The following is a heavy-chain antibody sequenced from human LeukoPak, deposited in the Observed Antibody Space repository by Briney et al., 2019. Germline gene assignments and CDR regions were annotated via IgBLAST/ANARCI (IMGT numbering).Heavy chain of an antibody. J-gene: IGHJ4*02. CDR1: GYTFTSYG. Sequence: ASVKVSCKASGYTFTSYGISWVRQAPGQGLEWMGWISAYNGSTNYAQKLQGRVTMTTDTSTSTAYMELRSLRSDDTAVYYCARTTGYSSSWYFLGDDYWGQGTLVTVSS. D-gene: IGHD6-13*01. CDR2: ISAYNGST. CDR3: ARTTGYSSSWYFLGDDY. V-gene: IGHV1-18*01.